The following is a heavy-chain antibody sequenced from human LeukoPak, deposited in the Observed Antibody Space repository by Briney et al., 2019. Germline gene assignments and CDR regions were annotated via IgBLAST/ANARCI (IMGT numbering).Heavy chain of an antibody. Sequence: SVKVSCKASGGTFSSYAISWVRQAPGQGLEWMGGIIPIFGTANYAQKFQGRVTITADESTSTAYMELSSLRSDDTAVYYCARERGTERGLNYWGQGTQVTVSS. CDR2: IIPIFGTA. CDR1: GGTFSSYA. J-gene: IGHJ4*02. D-gene: IGHD3-16*01. CDR3: ARERGTERGLNY. V-gene: IGHV1-69*13.